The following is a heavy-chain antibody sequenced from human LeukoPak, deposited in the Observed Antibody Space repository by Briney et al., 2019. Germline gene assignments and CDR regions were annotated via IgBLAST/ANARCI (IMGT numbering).Heavy chain of an antibody. V-gene: IGHV1-18*01. J-gene: IGHJ4*02. CDR1: GYTFTSYG. CDR3: ARDTPGLAKLFDY. D-gene: IGHD2-15*01. Sequence: ASVKVSCEASGYTFTSYGISWVRQAPGQELEWMGWISGYTGATHYSVKLQDRLTVTTDTSTNTAYMELRSLRSADTAVYFCARDTPGLAKLFDYWGQGTLVTVSS. CDR2: ISGYTGAT.